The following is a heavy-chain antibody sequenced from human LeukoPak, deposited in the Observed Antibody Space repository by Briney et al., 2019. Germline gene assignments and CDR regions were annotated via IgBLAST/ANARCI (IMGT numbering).Heavy chain of an antibody. CDR2: ISGSGGST. J-gene: IGHJ4*02. CDR1: GFTFSSYA. D-gene: IGHD6-19*01. Sequence: PGGSLRLSCAASGFTFSSYAMSGVRQAPGKGLEWVSAISGSGGSTYYADSVKGRFTISRDNSKNTLYLQMNSLRAEDTAVYYCAKNGVAGTQQYYFDYWGQGTLVTVSS. CDR3: AKNGVAGTQQYYFDY. V-gene: IGHV3-23*01.